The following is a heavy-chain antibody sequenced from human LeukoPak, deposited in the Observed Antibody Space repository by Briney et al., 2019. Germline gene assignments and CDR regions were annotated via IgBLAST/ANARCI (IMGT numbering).Heavy chain of an antibody. D-gene: IGHD3-3*01. CDR1: GGSIRSYY. V-gene: IGHV4-59*01. J-gene: IGHJ4*02. CDR3: ARSYDKNFDY. CDR2: IYFSGST. Sequence: SETPSLTCTVSGGSIRSYYWSWIRQPPGKGLEWIGYIYFSGSTSYNRSLKSRVTISVDRSKNQFSLKLSSVAAADTAVYYCARSYDKNFDYWGQGALVTVSS.